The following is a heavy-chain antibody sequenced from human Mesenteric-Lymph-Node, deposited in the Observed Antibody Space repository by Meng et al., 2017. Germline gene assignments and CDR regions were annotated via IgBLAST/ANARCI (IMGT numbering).Heavy chain of an antibody. Sequence: SETLSLTCTVSGGSISSGSYYWSWIRQPAGKGLEWIGRIYTSGSTNYNPSLKSRVTISVDTSKNQFSLKLSSVTAADTAVYYCARVITRDPGIDIWGQGTMVTVSS. D-gene: IGHD3-10*01. CDR3: ARVITRDPGIDI. J-gene: IGHJ3*02. CDR1: GGSISSGSYY. V-gene: IGHV4-61*02. CDR2: IYTSGST.